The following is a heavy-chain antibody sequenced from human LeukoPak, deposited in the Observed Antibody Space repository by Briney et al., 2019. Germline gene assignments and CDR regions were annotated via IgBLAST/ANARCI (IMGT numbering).Heavy chain of an antibody. CDR2: FYNSGT. Sequence: PSGTLSLTCTVSGGSISSHYWSWVRQPPGKGLEWIGPFYNSGTNYNPSLTSRVTIVVSTSKTQFALRVSSVTAADTAIYYCATSRGSDGSGTYGGQGTLVSVSS. V-gene: IGHV4-59*11. CDR1: GGSISSHY. CDR3: ATSRGSDGSGTY. D-gene: IGHD3-10*01. J-gene: IGHJ4*02.